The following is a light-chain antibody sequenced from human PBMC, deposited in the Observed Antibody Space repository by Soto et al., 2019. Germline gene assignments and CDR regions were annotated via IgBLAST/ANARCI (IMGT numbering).Light chain of an antibody. V-gene: IGKV1-39*01. Sequence: DIQMTQSPSSLSTSVGDRDTITCRTSQSISNNLNWYQQKPCKVPTLLIYAASRLQSGVPSRFSASGSGSYFTLTISSPQPEYFVHYWCQQSYITPWKFGQGTKVEIK. J-gene: IGKJ1*01. CDR2: AAS. CDR3: QQSYITPWK. CDR1: QSISNN.